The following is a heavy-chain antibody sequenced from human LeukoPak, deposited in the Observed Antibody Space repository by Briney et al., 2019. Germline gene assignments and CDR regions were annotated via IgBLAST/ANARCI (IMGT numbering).Heavy chain of an antibody. V-gene: IGHV3-48*03. CDR1: GFTFSSYE. D-gene: IGHD6-13*01. Sequence: GGSLRLSCAASGFTFSSYEMNWFRQAPGKGLEWVSYISGSGTTIYYADSVKGRFNISGDNAKDSLYLQMNSLRAEDTAVYYCASSSWYYYFDYWGQGTLVTVSS. CDR2: ISGSGTTI. CDR3: ASSSWYYYFDY. J-gene: IGHJ4*02.